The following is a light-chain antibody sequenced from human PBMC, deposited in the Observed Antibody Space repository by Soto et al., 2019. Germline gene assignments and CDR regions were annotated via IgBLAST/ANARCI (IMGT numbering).Light chain of an antibody. CDR2: GAS. J-gene: IGKJ1*01. V-gene: IGKV3-20*01. CDR1: QSVSSSY. Sequence: EIVLTQSPGTLSLSPGERATLSCRASQSVSSSYLAWYQQKPGQAPRLLIYGASSRATGIPARFSGSGSGTDFTLTISRLEPEDFAVYYCQQYGSSPVTFGQATKVEIK. CDR3: QQYGSSPVT.